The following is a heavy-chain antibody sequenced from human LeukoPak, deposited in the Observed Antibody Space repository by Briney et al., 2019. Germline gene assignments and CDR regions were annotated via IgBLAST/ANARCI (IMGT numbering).Heavy chain of an antibody. V-gene: IGHV3-48*04. Sequence: PGGSLRLSCAASGFTFSNHGMNWVRQAPGKGLEWVSGISPSGDITYYADSVKGRFTISRDNAKNSLYLQMNSLRAEDTAVYYCARDKGRTYYYDSSGYYYAYWGQGTLVTVSS. CDR1: GFTFSNHG. CDR2: ISPSGDIT. CDR3: ARDKGRTYYYDSSGYYYAY. J-gene: IGHJ4*02. D-gene: IGHD3-22*01.